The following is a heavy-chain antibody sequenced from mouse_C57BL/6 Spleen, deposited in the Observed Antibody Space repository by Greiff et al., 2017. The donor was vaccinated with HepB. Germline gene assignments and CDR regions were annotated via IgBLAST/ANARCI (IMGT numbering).Heavy chain of an antibody. V-gene: IGHV5-6*01. CDR3: ARHVGWGADY. J-gene: IGHJ2*01. CDR1: GFTFSSYG. CDR2: ISSGGSYT. Sequence: EVQLVESGGDLVKPGGSLKLSCAASGFTFSSYGMSWVRQTPDKRLEWVATISSGGSYTYYPDSVKGRFTISRDNAKNTLYLQMSSLKSEDTAMYYCARHVGWGADYWGQGTTLTVSS. D-gene: IGHD3-3*01.